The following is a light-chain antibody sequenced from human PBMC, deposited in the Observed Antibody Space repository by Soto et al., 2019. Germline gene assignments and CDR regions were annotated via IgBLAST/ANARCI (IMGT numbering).Light chain of an antibody. Sequence: EIVLTQSPGTLSLSPGERATLSCRASQSVSSSYLAWYQQKSGQAPRLLIYGASSRATGIPDRFSGSGSGTDFTLTISRLEPEDFAVYYCQQYGSSLYTFGPGNKVDIK. V-gene: IGKV3-20*01. CDR1: QSVSSSY. CDR2: GAS. J-gene: IGKJ3*01. CDR3: QQYGSSLYT.